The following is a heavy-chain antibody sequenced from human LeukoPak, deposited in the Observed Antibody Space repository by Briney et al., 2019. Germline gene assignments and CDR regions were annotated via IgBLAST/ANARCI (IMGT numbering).Heavy chain of an antibody. V-gene: IGHV1-69*13. CDR3: ARERWEPPYYYFGLDV. D-gene: IGHD1-26*01. CDR2: IIPFFGTP. J-gene: IGHJ6*02. Sequence: ASVKVSCKASGGTFSSYAISWVRQAPGQGLEWMGGIIPFFGTPNYAQKFQGSVTLIADESTSTAYMELSSLRFDDTAVYYCARERWEPPYYYFGLDVWGQGTTVTVSS. CDR1: GGTFSSYA.